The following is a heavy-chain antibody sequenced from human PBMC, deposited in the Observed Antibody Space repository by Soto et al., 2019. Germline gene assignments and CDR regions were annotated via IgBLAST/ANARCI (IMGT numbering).Heavy chain of an antibody. Sequence: SETLSLTCTVSGDSISSYYWSWIRQPPGKGLEWIGYIYYSGSTNYNPSLKSRVTISVDTSKNQFSLKLSSVTAADTAVYYCARDLQLWEFDYWGQGTLVTVSS. D-gene: IGHD5-18*01. J-gene: IGHJ4*02. CDR2: IYYSGST. CDR1: GDSISSYY. CDR3: ARDLQLWEFDY. V-gene: IGHV4-59*01.